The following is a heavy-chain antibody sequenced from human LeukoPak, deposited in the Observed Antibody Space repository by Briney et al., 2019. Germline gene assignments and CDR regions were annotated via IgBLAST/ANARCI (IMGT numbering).Heavy chain of an antibody. CDR1: GFTFSDYY. V-gene: IGHV3-53*01. CDR3: ATRYIASAGTEY. CDR2: IYSGGST. Sequence: PGGSLRLSCAASGFTFSDYYMSWIRQAPGKGLEWVSVIYSGGSTYYADSVKGRFTISRDNSKNTLYLQMNSLRAEDTAVFYCATRYIASAGTEYWGQGILVTVSS. D-gene: IGHD6-13*01. J-gene: IGHJ4*02.